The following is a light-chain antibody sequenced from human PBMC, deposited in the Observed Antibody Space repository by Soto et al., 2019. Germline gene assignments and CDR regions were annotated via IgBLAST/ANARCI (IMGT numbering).Light chain of an antibody. CDR2: EVS. J-gene: IGLJ2*01. CDR3: SSYTAISTLDVV. CDR1: SSDIDTYKY. V-gene: IGLV2-14*01. Sequence: QSALTQAASVSGSPGQSITISCTGTSSDIDTYKYVSWYQQHPGKAPKLMIYEVSNRPSGVSNRFSGSKSGNTASLTISGLQAEDEADYYCSSYTAISTLDVVFGGGTKLTVL.